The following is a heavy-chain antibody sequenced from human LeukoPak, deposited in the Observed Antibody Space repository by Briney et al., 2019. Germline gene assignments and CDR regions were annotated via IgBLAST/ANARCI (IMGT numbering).Heavy chain of an antibody. J-gene: IGHJ4*02. Sequence: PGGSLRLSCAGSGFTFSSYAMSWVGQAPGKGLEWVSAVSDGGGSTYYADSVKGRFTISRDNSKNTLYLQMNSLRAEDTAIYYCAKDPLYCSGGSCYFPFDYWGQGTLVTVSS. V-gene: IGHV3-23*01. CDR1: GFTFSSYA. CDR2: VSDGGGST. CDR3: AKDPLYCSGGSCYFPFDY. D-gene: IGHD2-15*01.